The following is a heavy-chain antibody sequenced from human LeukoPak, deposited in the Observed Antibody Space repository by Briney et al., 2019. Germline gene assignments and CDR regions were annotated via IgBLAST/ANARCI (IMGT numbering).Heavy chain of an antibody. CDR2: IIPILGIA. J-gene: IGHJ4*02. CDR3: AKALYMTTVTTNQPFDY. V-gene: IGHV1-69*04. CDR1: GGTFSSYA. D-gene: IGHD4-17*01. Sequence: GSSVKVSCKASGGTFSSYAISWVRQAPGQGLEWMGRIIPILGIANYAQKFQGRVTITADKSTSTAYMELSSLRSEDTALYYCAKALYMTTVTTNQPFDYWGPGTLVTVSS.